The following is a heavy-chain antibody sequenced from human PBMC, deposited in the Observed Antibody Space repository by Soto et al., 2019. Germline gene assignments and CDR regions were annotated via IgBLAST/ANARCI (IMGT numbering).Heavy chain of an antibody. CDR2: ISSSSSYI. CDR3: ARDSASGSYSGY. Sequence: GGSLRLSCAASGFTFSSYGMNWVRQAPGKGLEWVSSISSSSSYIYYADSVKGRFTISRDNAKNSLYLQMNSLRAEDTAVYYCARDSASGSYSGYWGQGTLVTVSS. D-gene: IGHD1-26*01. J-gene: IGHJ4*02. V-gene: IGHV3-21*01. CDR1: GFTFSSYG.